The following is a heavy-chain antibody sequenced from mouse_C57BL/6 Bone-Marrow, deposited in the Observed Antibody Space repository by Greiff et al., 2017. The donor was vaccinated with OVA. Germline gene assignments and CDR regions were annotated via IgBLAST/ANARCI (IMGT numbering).Heavy chain of an antibody. D-gene: IGHD1-1*01. Sequence: VQLQQSGAELARPGASVKLSCKASGYTFTSYGISWVKQRTGQGLEWIGEIYPRSGNTYYNEKFKGKATLTADKSSSTAYMELRSLTSEDSAVYFCASPITTVVAPGAMDYWGQGTSVTVSS. CDR2: IYPRSGNT. CDR1: GYTFTSYG. V-gene: IGHV1-81*01. J-gene: IGHJ4*01. CDR3: ASPITTVVAPGAMDY.